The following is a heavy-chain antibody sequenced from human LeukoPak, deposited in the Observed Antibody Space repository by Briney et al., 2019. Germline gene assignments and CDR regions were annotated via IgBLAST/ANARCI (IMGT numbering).Heavy chain of an antibody. J-gene: IGHJ4*02. CDR2: INPTGGST. CDR3: ARTAARRFDY. Sequence: ASVKVSCKASGYTFPSYFMHWVLHAPGQGLEWMGIINPTGGSTTYAQKFQGRVTMTRDTSTSTVYMELSSLRSDDTAVYYCARTAARRFDYWGQGTLVTVSS. D-gene: IGHD6-6*01. CDR1: GYTFPSYF. V-gene: IGHV1-46*01.